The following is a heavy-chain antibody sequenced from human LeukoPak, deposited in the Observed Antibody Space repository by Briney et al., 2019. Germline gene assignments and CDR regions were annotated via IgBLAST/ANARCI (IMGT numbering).Heavy chain of an antibody. CDR2: IYYSGST. Sequence: SETLSLTCTVSGGSISSSSYYWGWIRQPPGKGLEWIGSIYYSGSTYYNPSLKSRVTISVDTSKNQFSLKLSSVTAADTAVYYCARVRRAAGGYFDLWGRGTLVTVSS. CDR1: GGSISSSSYY. D-gene: IGHD6-13*01. V-gene: IGHV4-39*07. CDR3: ARVRRAAGGYFDL. J-gene: IGHJ2*01.